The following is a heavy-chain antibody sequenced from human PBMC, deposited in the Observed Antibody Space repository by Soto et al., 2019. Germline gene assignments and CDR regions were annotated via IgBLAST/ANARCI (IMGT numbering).Heavy chain of an antibody. J-gene: IGHJ6*02. CDR2: INPNSGGT. CDR3: ARGGYCSSTSCYRDYYYYGTDV. Sequence: SVKVSCKASGYTFTGYYMHWVLQAPGQGLEWMGWINPNSGGTNYAQKFQGWVTMTRDTSISTAYMELSRLRSDDTAVYYCARGGYCSSTSCYRDYYYYGTDVWGQGTTVTVSS. CDR1: GYTFTGYY. V-gene: IGHV1-2*04. D-gene: IGHD2-2*01.